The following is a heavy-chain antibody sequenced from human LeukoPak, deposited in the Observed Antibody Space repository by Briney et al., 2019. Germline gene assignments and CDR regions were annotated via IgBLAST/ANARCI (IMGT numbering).Heavy chain of an antibody. CDR1: GFSVSVNNNY. J-gene: IGHJ4*02. CDR2: IYNDDRT. D-gene: IGHD6-19*01. V-gene: IGHV3-53*01. Sequence: GGSLRLSCPASGFSVSVNNNYMAWVRQAPGEGLEWVSIIYNDDRTFYADSVKGRFTISRDNSKNTLYLQMNSLRVDDTAVYYCARGTGWLYFDYWGQGTLVTVSS. CDR3: ARGTGWLYFDY.